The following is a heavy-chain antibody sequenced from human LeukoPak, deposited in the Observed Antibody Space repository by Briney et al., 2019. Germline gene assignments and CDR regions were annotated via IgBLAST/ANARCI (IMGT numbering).Heavy chain of an antibody. D-gene: IGHD6-19*01. V-gene: IGHV3-13*01. CDR1: GFTFSSYD. Sequence: GGSLRLSCAASGFTFSSYDMHWVRQAPGKGLEWASAIGTAADTYYPDSVKARFTISRENAKNSFYLQMNSLTADDTAVYYCARGSGTGWYTKGYFDYWGQGTLVTVSS. CDR3: ARGSGTGWYTKGYFDY. CDR2: IGTAADT. J-gene: IGHJ4*02.